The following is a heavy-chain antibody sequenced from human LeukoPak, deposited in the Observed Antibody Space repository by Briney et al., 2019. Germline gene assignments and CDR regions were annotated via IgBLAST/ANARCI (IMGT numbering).Heavy chain of an antibody. J-gene: IGHJ4*02. D-gene: IGHD3-22*01. CDR1: GCTFSNAW. CDR3: TTIDYYDSSGYYDGDY. CDR2: IKSKTDGGTT. V-gene: IGHV3-15*07. Sequence: GGSLRLSCAASGCTFSNAWMNWVRQAPGKGLEWVGRIKSKTDGGTTDYAAPVKGRFTISRDDSKNTLYLQMNSLKTEDTAVYYCTTIDYYDSSGYYDGDYWGQGTLVTVSS.